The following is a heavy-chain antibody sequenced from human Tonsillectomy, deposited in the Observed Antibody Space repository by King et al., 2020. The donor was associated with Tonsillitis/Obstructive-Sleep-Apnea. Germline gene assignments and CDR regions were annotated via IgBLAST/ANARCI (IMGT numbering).Heavy chain of an antibody. V-gene: IGHV3-33*01. CDR3: ARDGFNAFEI. CDR1: GFTFSSYG. J-gene: IGHJ3*02. Sequence: VQLVESGGGVVQPGRSLRLSCAASGFTFSSYGIHWVRQAPGKGLEWVAVIWYGGSNKYYADSVKGRFTISRDNSKNTLYLQMNSLRAEDTAVYYCARDGFNAFEIWGQGTMVTVSS. CDR2: IWYGGSNK.